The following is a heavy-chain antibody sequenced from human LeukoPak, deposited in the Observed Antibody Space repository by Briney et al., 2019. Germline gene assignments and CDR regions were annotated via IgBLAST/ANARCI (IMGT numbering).Heavy chain of an antibody. CDR2: INHSGST. CDR3: ARGHYSSGWRRSTPFDY. Sequence: SETLSLTCTVSGGSISSYYWSWIRQPPGKGLEWIGEINHSGSTNYNPSLKSRVTISVDTSKNQFSLKLSSVTAADTAVYYCARGHYSSGWRRSTPFDYWGQGTLVTVSS. D-gene: IGHD6-19*01. CDR1: GGSISSYY. J-gene: IGHJ4*02. V-gene: IGHV4-34*01.